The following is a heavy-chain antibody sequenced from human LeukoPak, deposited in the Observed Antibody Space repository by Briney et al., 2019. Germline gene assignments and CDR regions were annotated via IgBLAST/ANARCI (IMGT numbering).Heavy chain of an antibody. D-gene: IGHD3-10*01. CDR3: VKDRLNYGSGDFDH. CDR1: GFTFSSYA. V-gene: IGHV3-23*01. CDR2: IGTSGETT. Sequence: GGSLRLSCTASGFTFSSYAMSWVRQAPGKGLEWASAIGTSGETTYYANSVKGRFTISRDSFKNTLYLQMSSLRAEDTAVYYCVKDRLNYGSGDFDHWGQGTQVTVSS. J-gene: IGHJ4*02.